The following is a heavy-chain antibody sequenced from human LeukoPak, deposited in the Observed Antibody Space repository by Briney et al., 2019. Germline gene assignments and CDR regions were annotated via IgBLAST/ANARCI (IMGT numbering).Heavy chain of an antibody. CDR3: AEDQQLQPFHY. CDR1: GFTVSNNY. D-gene: IGHD4-11*01. V-gene: IGHV3-30*02. J-gene: IGHJ4*02. Sequence: GGSLRLSCAASGFTVSNNYLSWVRQAPGKGLEWVAFIQFDGTDEHYADSVKGRFTISRDNSKNTLFLQMNSLRVEDTSVYYCAEDQQLQPFHYWGQGTLVTVSS. CDR2: IQFDGTDE.